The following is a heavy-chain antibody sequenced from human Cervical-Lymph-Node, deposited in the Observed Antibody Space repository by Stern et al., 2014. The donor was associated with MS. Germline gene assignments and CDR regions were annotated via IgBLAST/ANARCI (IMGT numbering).Heavy chain of an antibody. V-gene: IGHV3-30-3*01. J-gene: IGHJ4*02. CDR3: ARGGRGVGLEY. Sequence: QVQLVESEGGVVQPGRSLSLSCVASGFTFSTYAMHWVRQAPGKGLAWGAFVSYDGTQRNSTDSVKARFTISRDNSKNTLYLHMNSLRDEDTAVYFCARGGRGVGLEYWGQGALVTVSS. CDR2: VSYDGTQR. D-gene: IGHD3-10*01. CDR1: GFTFSTYA.